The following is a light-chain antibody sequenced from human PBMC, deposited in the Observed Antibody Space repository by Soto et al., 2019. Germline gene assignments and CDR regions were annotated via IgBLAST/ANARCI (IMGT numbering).Light chain of an antibody. CDR3: SSYTSSSTQV. V-gene: IGLV2-14*01. CDR1: SSDVGGYNY. CDR2: EVN. Sequence: QSALTQPASVSGSPGQSITISCTGTSSDVGGYNYVSWYQHHPGEAPKLMIYEVNNRPSGVSDRFSGSKSGNTASLTISGLQAEDEADYYCSSYTSSSTQVFGGGTKLTVL. J-gene: IGLJ3*02.